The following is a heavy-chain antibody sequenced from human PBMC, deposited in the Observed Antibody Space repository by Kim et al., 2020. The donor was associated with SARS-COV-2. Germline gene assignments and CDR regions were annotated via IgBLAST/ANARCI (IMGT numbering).Heavy chain of an antibody. CDR2: IKSQAEGGTT. J-gene: IGHJ4*02. CDR3: TTVRDYYHRSGYYYLGKPYFDY. CDR1: GFTFSDAW. V-gene: IGHV3-15*01. D-gene: IGHD3-22*01. Sequence: GGSLRLSCTASGFTFSDAWMTWVRQAPGRGLEWVGRIKSQAEGGTTDYAAPVKGRFTISRDDSENTLYLQMNGLKTEDTAVYYCTTVRDYYHRSGYYYLGKPYFDYWGQGTLVTVSS.